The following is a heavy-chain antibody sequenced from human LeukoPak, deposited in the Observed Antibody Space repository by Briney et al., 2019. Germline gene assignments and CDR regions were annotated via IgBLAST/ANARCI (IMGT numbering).Heavy chain of an antibody. CDR1: GFTFDDYA. D-gene: IGHD6-13*01. CDR3: AKSPYSSSWSPIYYFDY. Sequence: GGSLRLSCAASGFTFDDYAMHWVRQAPGKGLEWVSLISWDGGSTYYADSAKGRFTISRDNSKNSLYLQMNSLRAEDTALYYCAKSPYSSSWSPIYYFDYWGQGTLVTVSS. J-gene: IGHJ4*02. CDR2: ISWDGGST. V-gene: IGHV3-43D*03.